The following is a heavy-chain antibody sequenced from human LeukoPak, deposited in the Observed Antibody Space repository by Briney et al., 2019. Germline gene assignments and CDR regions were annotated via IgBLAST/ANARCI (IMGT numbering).Heavy chain of an antibody. V-gene: IGHV4-59*12. CDR1: GGSISSYY. D-gene: IGHD3-10*01. CDR2: IYYSGST. CDR3: ARGGYGSGSYHRY. J-gene: IGHJ4*02. Sequence: PSETLSLTCTVSGGSISSYYWSWIRQHPGKGLEWIGYIYYSGSTNYNPSLKSRVTISVDTSKNQFSLKLSSVTAADTAVYYCARGGYGSGSYHRYWGQGTLVTVSS.